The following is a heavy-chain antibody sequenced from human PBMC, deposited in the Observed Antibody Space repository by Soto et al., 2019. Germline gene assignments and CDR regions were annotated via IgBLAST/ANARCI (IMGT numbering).Heavy chain of an antibody. Sequence: QLQLQESGPGLVKPSETLSLTCSVSGGSICSSLSYWGWIRQPPGKGLEWIGSIYYSGTSYYKASLESRVTISLDTSKNQFSLKLTSVTAADTGVYYCARHVSRHRDYLFDYWGQGTLVTVSS. CDR3: ARHVSRHRDYLFDY. CDR2: IYYSGTS. J-gene: IGHJ4*02. D-gene: IGHD4-17*01. CDR1: GGSICSSLSY. V-gene: IGHV4-39*01.